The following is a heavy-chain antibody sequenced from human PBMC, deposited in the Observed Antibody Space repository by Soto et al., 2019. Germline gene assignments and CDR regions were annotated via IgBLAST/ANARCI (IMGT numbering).Heavy chain of an antibody. CDR2: ISAYNSNT. D-gene: IGHD6-6*01. CDR3: ARDMRQLVPYLYFGLDV. Sequence: ASVKVSCKASGYTFTNYGISWVRQAPGQGLEWMGWISAYNSNTEYAEKFQGRVTMTSDTSTTTAYLELRSLRSDDTALYYCARDMRQLVPYLYFGLDVWGQGTAVTVSS. CDR1: GYTFTNYG. J-gene: IGHJ6*02. V-gene: IGHV1-18*01.